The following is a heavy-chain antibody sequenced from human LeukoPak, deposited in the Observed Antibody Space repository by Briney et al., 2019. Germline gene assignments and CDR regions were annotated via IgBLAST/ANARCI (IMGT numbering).Heavy chain of an antibody. CDR2: ISSSSSTI. Sequence: PGGSLRLSCAASGFTFTSYSMNWVRQAPGKGLEWVSYISSSSSTIYYADSVKGRFTISRDNAKNSLYLQMNSLRAEDTAVYYCARDPTYYYDSSGLGIDYWGQGTLVTVSS. V-gene: IGHV3-48*04. J-gene: IGHJ4*02. CDR3: ARDPTYYYDSSGLGIDY. D-gene: IGHD3-22*01. CDR1: GFTFTSYS.